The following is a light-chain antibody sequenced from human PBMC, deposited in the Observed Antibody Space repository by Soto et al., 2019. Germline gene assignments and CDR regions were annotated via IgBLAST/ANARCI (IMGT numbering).Light chain of an antibody. CDR2: RDT. J-gene: IGLJ2*01. Sequence: SYELTQPPSVSVSPGQTASITCSGDKLGDKYACWYQQKPGQSPVLVIYRDTKRPSGIPDRFSGSNSGNTATLTISGTQAMDEADYYCQTWDSSTVLFGGGTKVTVL. CDR3: QTWDSSTVL. CDR1: KLGDKY. V-gene: IGLV3-1*01.